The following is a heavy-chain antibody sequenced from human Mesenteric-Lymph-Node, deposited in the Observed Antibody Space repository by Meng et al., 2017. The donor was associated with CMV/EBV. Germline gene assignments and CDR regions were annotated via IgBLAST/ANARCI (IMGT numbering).Heavy chain of an antibody. J-gene: IGHJ4*02. Sequence: ASVKVSCKASGYTFTGYYMHWVRQATGQGLEWMGWMNPNSGNTGYAQKFQGRVTITRNTSISTAYMELSSLRSEDTAVYYCARALFGIAAAADYWGQGTLVTVSS. V-gene: IGHV1-8*03. D-gene: IGHD6-13*01. CDR2: MNPNSGNT. CDR1: GYTFTGYY. CDR3: ARALFGIAAAADY.